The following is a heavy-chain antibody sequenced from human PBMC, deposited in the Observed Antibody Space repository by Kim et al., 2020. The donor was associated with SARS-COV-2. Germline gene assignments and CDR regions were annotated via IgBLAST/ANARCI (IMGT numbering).Heavy chain of an antibody. V-gene: IGHV4-4*07. CDR2: YTSGRT. D-gene: IGHD3-16*02. Sequence: YTSGRTNYTPAHRSRVTMSVDMSKNQFCLKLSSVTAADTAVYYCASALGHWGQGTLVTVSS. CDR3: ASALGH. J-gene: IGHJ4*02.